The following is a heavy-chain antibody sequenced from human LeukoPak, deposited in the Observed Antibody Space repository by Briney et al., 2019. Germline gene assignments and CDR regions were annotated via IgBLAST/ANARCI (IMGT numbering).Heavy chain of an antibody. D-gene: IGHD5-24*01. CDR1: GASRNGYY. CDR3: ASGAADGYNFGFDY. Sequence: SETVSLTYTVSGASRNGYYWSCMRQPPGKTLEWIGFIHSSGSANSNPSITSRVTISIDTSKNQFSLNLRSLTAADTAVYFCASGAADGYNFGFDYWGQGTLVAVSS. CDR2: IHSSGSA. J-gene: IGHJ4*02. V-gene: IGHV4-59*12.